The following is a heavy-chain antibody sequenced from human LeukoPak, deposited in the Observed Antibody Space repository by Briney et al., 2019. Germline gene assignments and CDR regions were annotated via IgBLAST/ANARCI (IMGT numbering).Heavy chain of an antibody. V-gene: IGHV3-21*04. D-gene: IGHD2-2*01. J-gene: IGHJ6*02. CDR3: AKDVSSTRYYYYGMDV. Sequence: PGGSLRLSCAASGFTFSSYSMNWVRQAPGKGLEWVSSISSSSSYIYYADSVKGRFTISRDNAKNSLYLQMSSLKPEDTALYYCAKDVSSTRYYYYGMDVWGQGTTVTVSS. CDR1: GFTFSSYS. CDR2: ISSSSSYI.